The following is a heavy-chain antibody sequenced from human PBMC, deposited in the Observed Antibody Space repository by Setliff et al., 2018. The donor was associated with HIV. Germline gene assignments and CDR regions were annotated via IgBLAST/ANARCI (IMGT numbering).Heavy chain of an antibody. D-gene: IGHD1-7*01. CDR1: GYTFTSYP. J-gene: IGHJ4*02. V-gene: IGHV1-2*06. CDR3: ARVWDWNYDLGY. Sequence: ASVKVSCKASGYTFTSYPMHWVRQAPGQGLEWMGRINPNSGGTNYAQKFLGRVTMTRDTSTSTAYMELRSLRSDDTAVYYCARVWDWNYDLGYWGQGTLVTVSS. CDR2: INPNSGGT.